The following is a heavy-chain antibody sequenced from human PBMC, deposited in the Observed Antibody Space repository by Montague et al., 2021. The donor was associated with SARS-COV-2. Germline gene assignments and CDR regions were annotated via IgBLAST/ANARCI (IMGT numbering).Heavy chain of an antibody. CDR3: ARVISAVAGANFYFDY. CDR2: SDHSGIT. Sequence: SETLSLTCTVSSGSISSGSYWGWIRQPPGKGLEWIGTSDHSGITYYSPSLKSRVTISLDTSKDQFSPNLDSVTASDTAMYYCARVISAVAGANFYFDYWGQGTLVTVSS. D-gene: IGHD4/OR15-4a*01. CDR1: SGSISSGSY. V-gene: IGHV4-38-2*02. J-gene: IGHJ4*02.